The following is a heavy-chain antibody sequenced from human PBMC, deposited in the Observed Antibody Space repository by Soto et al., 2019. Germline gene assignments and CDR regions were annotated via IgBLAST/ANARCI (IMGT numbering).Heavy chain of an antibody. CDR3: ARGVGESGYSSRY. V-gene: IGHV1-18*04. J-gene: IGHJ4*02. CDR1: GYTFTSYG. D-gene: IGHD2-15*01. CDR2: ISAYNGNT. Sequence: QVQLVQAGAEVKKPGASVKVSCKASGYTFTSYGISCVRQAPGQGREWMGWISAYNGNTNYAQKLQGRVTMNTDTSTSPAYMELRSLRSADPAVYYCARGVGESGYSSRYWCQGTLVTVSS.